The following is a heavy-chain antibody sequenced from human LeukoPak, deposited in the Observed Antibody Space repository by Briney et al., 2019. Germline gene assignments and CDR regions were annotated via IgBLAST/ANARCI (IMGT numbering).Heavy chain of an antibody. D-gene: IGHD2-21*01. V-gene: IGHV3-66*01. CDR3: AKGPIHLVFPLDY. J-gene: IGHJ4*02. CDR2: IYSGGST. CDR1: GFTVSSNY. Sequence: GGSLRLSCAASGFTVSSNYMSWVRQAPGKGLEWVSVIYSGGSTYYADSVKGRFTISRDNSKNTLYLQMNSLRAEDTAVYYYAKGPIHLVFPLDYWGQGTLVTVSS.